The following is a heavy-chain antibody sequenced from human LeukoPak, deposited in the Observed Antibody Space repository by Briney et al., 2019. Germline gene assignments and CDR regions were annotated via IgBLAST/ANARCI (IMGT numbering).Heavy chain of an antibody. J-gene: IGHJ4*02. V-gene: IGHV3-7*01. CDR3: SRLPSSSSSGPFNS. CDR1: GFTFSSYW. Sequence: GGSLRLSCATSGFTFSSYWMSWVRQAPGKGLEWVANIKQDGSGKYYVDSVRGRFTISRDNAKKSLYLQMNNLRADETALYYCSRLPSSSSSGPFNSWRQGTLVTVSS. CDR2: IKQDGSGK. D-gene: IGHD6-6*01.